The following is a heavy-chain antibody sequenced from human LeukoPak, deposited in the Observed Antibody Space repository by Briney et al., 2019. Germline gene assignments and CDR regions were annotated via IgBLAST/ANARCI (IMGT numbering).Heavy chain of an antibody. CDR2: INWNGGST. J-gene: IGHJ3*02. CDR1: GFTFDDYG. CDR3: ARDVEGGRSSDAFDI. V-gene: IGHV3-20*04. Sequence: GGSLRLSCAASGFTFDDYGMSWVRQAPGKGLEWVSGINWNGGSTGYVDSVKGRFTISRDNAKNFLYLQMNSLRAEDTALYYCARDVEGGRSSDAFDIWGQGTMVTVSS. D-gene: IGHD1-26*01.